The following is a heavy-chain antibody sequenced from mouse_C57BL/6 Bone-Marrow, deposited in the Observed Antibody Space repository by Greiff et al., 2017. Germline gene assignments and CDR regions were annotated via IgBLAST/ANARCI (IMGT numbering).Heavy chain of an antibody. CDR2: IDPENGDT. V-gene: IGHV14-4*01. D-gene: IGHD2-1*01. Sequence: VQLQQSVSSLFLPFASFNFSFTSSCFNIKDDYMHWVKQRPEQGLEWIGWIDPENGDTEYASKFQGKATITADTSSNTAYLQLSSLTSEDTAVYYCTTNYYGNYVDYWGQGTTLTVSS. CDR3: TTNYYGNYVDY. CDR1: CFNIKDDY. J-gene: IGHJ2*01.